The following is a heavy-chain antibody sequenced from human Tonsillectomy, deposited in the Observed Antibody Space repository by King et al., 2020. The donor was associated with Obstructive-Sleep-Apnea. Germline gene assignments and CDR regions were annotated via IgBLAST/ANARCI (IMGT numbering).Heavy chain of an antibody. D-gene: IGHD4-17*01. CDR2: ISYDGYKE. Sequence: VQLGESGGGVVQPGRSLRLSCAAAGFIFSSYGMHWVRQAPGKGLEWGAVISYDGYKEFYAGSVNGRFTISRDSSRNTLYLQMNSLRPEDTAVYYCAKAWTVTTLQCACDYWGQGTLVTVSS. CDR3: AKAWTVTTLQCACDY. V-gene: IGHV3-30*18. CDR1: GFIFSSYG. J-gene: IGHJ4*02.